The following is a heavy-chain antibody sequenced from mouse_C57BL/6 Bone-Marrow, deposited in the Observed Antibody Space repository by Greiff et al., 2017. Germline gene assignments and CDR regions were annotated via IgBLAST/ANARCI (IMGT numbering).Heavy chain of an antibody. D-gene: IGHD1-1*01. CDR2: INPSSGYT. Sequence: VQLQQSGAELARPGASVKMSCKASGYTFTSYTMHWVKQRPGQGLEWIGYINPSSGYTKYNQKFKDKATLTADKSSNTAYLQLSSLTSEDTAVYYCTSYGSNYEAMDYWGQGTSVTVSS. CDR3: TSYGSNYEAMDY. CDR1: GYTFTSYT. V-gene: IGHV1-4*01. J-gene: IGHJ4*01.